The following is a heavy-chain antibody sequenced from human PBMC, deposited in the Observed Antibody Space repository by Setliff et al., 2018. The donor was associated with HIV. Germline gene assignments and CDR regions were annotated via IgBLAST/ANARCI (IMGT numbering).Heavy chain of an antibody. J-gene: IGHJ4*02. CDR1: GGSISSYY. Sequence: PSETLSLTCTVSGGSISSYYWSWIRQPPGKGLEWIGYIYTSGSTNYNPSLKSRVTISVGTSKNQFSLKLSSVTAADTAVYYCASWSYGYFDYWGQGTLVTVSS. CDR3: ASWSYGYFDY. D-gene: IGHD5-18*01. CDR2: IYTSGST. V-gene: IGHV4-4*08.